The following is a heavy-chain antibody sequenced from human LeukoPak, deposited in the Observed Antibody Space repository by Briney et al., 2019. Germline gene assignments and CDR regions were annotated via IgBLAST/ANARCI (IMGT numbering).Heavy chain of an antibody. Sequence: SVKVSCKASGGTFSSYAISWVRQATGQGLEWKGRIIPILGIANYAQKFQGRVTITADKSTSTAYMELSSLRAEDTAVYYCARLDGYNYGGFDYWGQGTLVTVSS. CDR3: ARLDGYNYGGFDY. D-gene: IGHD5-24*01. CDR2: IIPILGIA. CDR1: GGTFSSYA. V-gene: IGHV1-69*04. J-gene: IGHJ4*02.